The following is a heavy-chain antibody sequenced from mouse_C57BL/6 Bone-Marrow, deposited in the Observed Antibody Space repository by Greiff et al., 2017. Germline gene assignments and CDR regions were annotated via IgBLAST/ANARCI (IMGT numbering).Heavy chain of an antibody. CDR2: ISNGGGST. V-gene: IGHV5-12*01. CDR3: ARRGDFDV. J-gene: IGHJ1*03. Sequence: DVQLVESGGGLVQPGGSLKLSCAASGFTFSDYYMYWVRQTPEKRLEWVAYISNGGGSTYYPDTVKGRFTISRDNAKNTLYLQMSRLKSEDTAMYYCARRGDFDVWGTGTTVTVSS. CDR1: GFTFSDYY.